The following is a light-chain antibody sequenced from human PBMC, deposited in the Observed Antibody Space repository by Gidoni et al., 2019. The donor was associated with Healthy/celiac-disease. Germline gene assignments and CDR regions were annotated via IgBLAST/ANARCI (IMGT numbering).Light chain of an antibody. CDR1: QDISNY. Sequence: DSQMTQSPSSLSASVGDRVTITCQASQDISNYLNWYQQKPGKAPKLLIYDASNLETGVPSRFSGSGSGTDFTFTISSLQPEDIATYYCHQYGTFGQGTKVEIK. V-gene: IGKV1-33*01. CDR3: HQYGT. CDR2: DAS. J-gene: IGKJ1*01.